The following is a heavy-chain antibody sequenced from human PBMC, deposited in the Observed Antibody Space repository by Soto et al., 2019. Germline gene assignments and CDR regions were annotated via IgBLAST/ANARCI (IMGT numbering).Heavy chain of an antibody. CDR3: GRGYHRSIFSTALATSYWSDS. D-gene: IGHD2-21*01. CDR1: GGSFSGHY. CDR2: INHRGST. V-gene: IGHV4-34*01. J-gene: IGHJ5*01. Sequence: SETLSLTCADYGGSFSGHYWSWIRQYPGKGLEWIAEINHRGSTNYNPSLKSRVTMSVDTSKSQFSLRLGSVTAADTAVYYCGRGYHRSIFSTALATSYWSDSRGQGGLVTGSS.